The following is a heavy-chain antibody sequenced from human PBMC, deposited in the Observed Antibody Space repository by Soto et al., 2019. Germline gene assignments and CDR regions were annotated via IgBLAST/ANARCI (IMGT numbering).Heavy chain of an antibody. J-gene: IGHJ5*02. V-gene: IGHV3-21*01. Sequence: EVQLVESGGGLVKPGGSLRLSCAASGFTFSSYSMNWVRQAPGKGLEWVSSISSSSSYIYYADSVKGRFTISRDNDKNSLYLQMNSLRAEDTAVYYGARGPYDYIWGSYRPGRFDPWGQGTLVTVSS. CDR3: ARGPYDYIWGSYRPGRFDP. CDR1: GFTFSSYS. CDR2: ISSSSSYI. D-gene: IGHD3-16*02.